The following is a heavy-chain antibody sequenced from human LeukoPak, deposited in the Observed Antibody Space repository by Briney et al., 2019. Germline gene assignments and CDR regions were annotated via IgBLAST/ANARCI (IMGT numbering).Heavy chain of an antibody. J-gene: IGHJ3*02. V-gene: IGHV3-21*01. D-gene: IGHD6-13*01. CDR1: GFTFSSYS. CDR2: ISSSSSYI. CDR3: ARGGRWRQQLLFAFDI. Sequence: GGSLRLSCAASGFTFSSYSMNWVRQAPGKGLEWVSSISSSSSYIYYADSVKGRFTISRDNAKNSLYLQMNSLRAEDTAVYYCARGGRWRQQLLFAFDIWGQGTMVTVSS.